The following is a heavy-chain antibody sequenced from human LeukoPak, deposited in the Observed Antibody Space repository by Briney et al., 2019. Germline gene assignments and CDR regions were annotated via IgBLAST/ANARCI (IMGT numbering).Heavy chain of an antibody. CDR2: INSNSGGT. CDR3: ARNYYDLYYFDY. J-gene: IGHJ4*02. CDR1: GYSFTGHY. Sequence: ASVKVSCKASGYSFTGHYMHWVRQAPGQGLGWMGWINSNSGGTNYAQKFQGRVTMTRDTSISTAYMELSRLRSDDTAVYYCARNYYDLYYFDYWGQGTLVTVSS. V-gene: IGHV1-2*02. D-gene: IGHD3-22*01.